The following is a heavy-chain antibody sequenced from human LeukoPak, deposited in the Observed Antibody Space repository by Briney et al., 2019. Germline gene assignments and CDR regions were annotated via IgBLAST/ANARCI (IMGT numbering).Heavy chain of an antibody. Sequence: ASVKVSCKASGYTFTGYYMHWVRQAPGQGLEWMGWINPNSGGTNYAQKFQGRVTMTRDTSISTAYMELSRLRSDDTAVYYCARDTCSGSYSSYYFDYWGQGTLVTVSS. CDR1: GYTFTGYY. CDR2: INPNSGGT. J-gene: IGHJ4*02. V-gene: IGHV1-2*02. CDR3: ARDTCSGSYSSYYFDY. D-gene: IGHD1-26*01.